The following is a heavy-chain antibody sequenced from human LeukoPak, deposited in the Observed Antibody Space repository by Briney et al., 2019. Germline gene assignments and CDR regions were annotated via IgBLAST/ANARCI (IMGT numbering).Heavy chain of an antibody. J-gene: IGHJ4*02. Sequence: PGGSLRLSCAASGFTFSSYGMHWVRQAPGRGLEWVAVISSDGGNKYYGDSVKGRFTISRDNSKNTLFLQMNSLRVEDTAVYYCAKDIGSSYTFDSWGQGTLVTVSS. V-gene: IGHV3-30*18. D-gene: IGHD1-1*01. CDR1: GFTFSSYG. CDR3: AKDIGSSYTFDS. CDR2: ISSDGGNK.